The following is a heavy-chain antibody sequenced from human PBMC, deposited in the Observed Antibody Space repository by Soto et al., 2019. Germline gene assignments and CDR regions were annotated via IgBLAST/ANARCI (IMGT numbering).Heavy chain of an antibody. V-gene: IGHV4-30-2*01. CDR2: IYHSGAF. J-gene: IGHJ6*02. CDR1: GGSVGSVGYS. Sequence: SETLSLTCAISGGSVGSVGYSWGWIRQPPGGGLEWIGYIYHSGAFLYNPSLKTRLTVSLDMSKNQFSLKLRSEDTALYYCAREYSSSSDLYYYYYPMDVWGQGTTVTVSS. D-gene: IGHD6-6*01. CDR3: AREYSSSSDLYYYYYPMDV.